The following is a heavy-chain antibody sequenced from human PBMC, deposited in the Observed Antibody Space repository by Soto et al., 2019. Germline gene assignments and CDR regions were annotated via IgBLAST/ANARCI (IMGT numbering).Heavy chain of an antibody. D-gene: IGHD3-10*01. CDR1: GDTFTGYY. Sequence: GASVKVSCKASGDTFTGYYMHWVRQAPGQGLEWMGWINPNSGGTNYAQKFQGWVTMTRDTSISTAYMELNRLKSDDTAVYYCAREYYYGSGNKFDPWGQGTLVTSPQ. CDR2: INPNSGGT. CDR3: AREYYYGSGNKFDP. V-gene: IGHV1-2*04. J-gene: IGHJ5*02.